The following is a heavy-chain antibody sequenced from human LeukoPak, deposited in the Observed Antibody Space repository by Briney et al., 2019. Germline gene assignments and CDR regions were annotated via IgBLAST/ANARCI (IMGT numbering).Heavy chain of an antibody. CDR2: INPDGSRI. D-gene: IGHD5-12*01. CDR1: GFTFSTSW. CDR3: ARDSGYNAFDI. Sequence: GSLRLSCAASGFTFSTSWMTWVRQARGKGLDWLGNINPDGSRINYVDSVKGRFTFSRDNAKNSLFLQMNSLRAEDTAVFYCARDSGYNAFDIWGQGTMVTVSS. V-gene: IGHV3-7*01. J-gene: IGHJ3*02.